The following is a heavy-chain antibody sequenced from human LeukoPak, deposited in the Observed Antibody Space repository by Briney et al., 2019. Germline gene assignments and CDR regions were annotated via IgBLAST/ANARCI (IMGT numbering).Heavy chain of an antibody. CDR1: GFTFGSYS. Sequence: PGGSLRLSCAASGFTFGSYSMNWVRQAPGKGLEWVSSISSSSSYIYYADSVKGRFTISRDNAKNSLYLQMNSLRAEDTAVYYCARGEDTAMVTGGYNWFDPWGQGTLVTVPS. D-gene: IGHD5-18*01. CDR3: ARGEDTAMVTGGYNWFDP. J-gene: IGHJ5*02. CDR2: ISSSSSYI. V-gene: IGHV3-21*01.